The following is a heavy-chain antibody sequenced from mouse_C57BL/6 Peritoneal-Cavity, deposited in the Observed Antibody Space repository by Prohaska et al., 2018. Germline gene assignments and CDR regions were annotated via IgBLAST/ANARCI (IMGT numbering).Heavy chain of an antibody. CDR2: VERSDSYT. Sequence: QVQLQQPGAELVKPGASVKLSCKPSGYTFTSYWMQWVKQRPGQGLEWIGEVERSDSYTKYNQKVKGNAKLTVDTASSAVYMQIRRLTAEDSAVYYCEKQLRVRGFAYWGQGTMVTVSA. D-gene: IGHD3-2*02. CDR1: GYTFTSYW. V-gene: IGHV1-50*01. CDR3: EKQLRVRGFAY. J-gene: IGHJ3*01.